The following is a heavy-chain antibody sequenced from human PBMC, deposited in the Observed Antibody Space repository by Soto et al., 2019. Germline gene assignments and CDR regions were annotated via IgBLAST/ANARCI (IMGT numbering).Heavy chain of an antibody. CDR2: IIPIFGTA. Sequence: QVQLVQSGAEVKKPGSSVKVSCKASGGTFSSYAISWVRQAPGQGLEWMGGIIPIFGTANYAQKFQGRVTITADESTSTASMELSSLRSEDTAVYYWGRELISDSSCYYYFDYWGQGTLVTVSS. J-gene: IGHJ4*02. CDR3: GRELISDSSCYYYFDY. CDR1: GGTFSSYA. D-gene: IGHD3-22*01. V-gene: IGHV1-69*01.